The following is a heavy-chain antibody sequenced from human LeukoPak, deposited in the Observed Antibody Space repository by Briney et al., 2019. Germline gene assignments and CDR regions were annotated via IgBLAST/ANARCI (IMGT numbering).Heavy chain of an antibody. D-gene: IGHD4-17*01. CDR2: ISSSSSYI. Sequence: GGSLRLSCAASGFTFSSYSMNWVRQAPGKGLEWVSSISSSSSYIFYADSVKGRFTISRDNAKNSLYLQMNSLRAEDTAVYYCARDYGTPDYYYGMDVWGQGTTVTVSS. J-gene: IGHJ6*02. CDR1: GFTFSSYS. CDR3: ARDYGTPDYYYGMDV. V-gene: IGHV3-21*01.